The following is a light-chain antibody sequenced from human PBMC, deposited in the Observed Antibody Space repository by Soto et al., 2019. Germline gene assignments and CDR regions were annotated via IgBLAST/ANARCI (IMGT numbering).Light chain of an antibody. CDR2: DNN. Sequence: QSALTQPPSVSGAPGQRVTISCTGSSSNIGARYDVHWYQQLPVTAPKLLIYDNNNRPSGVPDRFSGSRSGTSASLAITGLQAEDEADYFCQSYDSSLSAWVFGGGTKLTVL. CDR3: QSYDSSLSAWV. V-gene: IGLV1-40*01. CDR1: SSNIGARYD. J-gene: IGLJ2*01.